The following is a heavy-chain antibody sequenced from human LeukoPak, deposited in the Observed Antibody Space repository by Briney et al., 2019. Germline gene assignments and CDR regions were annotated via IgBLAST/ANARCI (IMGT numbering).Heavy chain of an antibody. CDR2: ISSSSSYI. J-gene: IGHJ4*02. CDR3: ARDGVWFGELFPFDY. Sequence: GGSLRLSRAASGFTFSSYSMNWVRQAPGKGLEWVSSISSSSSYIYYADSVKGRFTISRDNAKNSLYLQMNSLRAEDTAVYYCARDGVWFGELFPFDYWGQGTLVTVSS. D-gene: IGHD3-10*01. CDR1: GFTFSSYS. V-gene: IGHV3-21*01.